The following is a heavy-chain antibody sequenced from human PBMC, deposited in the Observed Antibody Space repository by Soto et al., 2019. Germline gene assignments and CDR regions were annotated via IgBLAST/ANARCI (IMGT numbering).Heavy chain of an antibody. V-gene: IGHV3-33*01. CDR2: IWYDGSHQ. CDR3: ARDLGTFNYGSSYFDY. D-gene: IGHD3-10*01. Sequence: GGSLRLSCAPSGFTFSTHGMHWVRQAPGKGLEWVAVIWYDGSHQYYADSVKGRFTIARDNSKNMLYLQMNSLRVEDTAVYYCARDLGTFNYGSSYFDYWGQGTPVTVSS. J-gene: IGHJ4*02. CDR1: GFTFSTHG.